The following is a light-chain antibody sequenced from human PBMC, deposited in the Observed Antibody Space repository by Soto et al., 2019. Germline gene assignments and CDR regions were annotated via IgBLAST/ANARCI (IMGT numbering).Light chain of an antibody. CDR3: QQYNNWPYT. V-gene: IGKV3D-15*01. Sequence: EIVMTQSPATLSVSPGERGTLSCRASQSVNSNLAWYQQKPGQAPRLLIDGASTRATGIPARFSGSGSGTEFTLTISRLQSEDFAVYYCQQYNNWPYTFGQGTKLEIK. CDR1: QSVNSN. J-gene: IGKJ2*01. CDR2: GAS.